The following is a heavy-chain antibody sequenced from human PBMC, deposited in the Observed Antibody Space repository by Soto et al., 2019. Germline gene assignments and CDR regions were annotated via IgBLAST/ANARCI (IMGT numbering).Heavy chain of an antibody. CDR1: GGSISSYY. V-gene: IGHV4-59*01. CDR3: ARATRITMIRPLYYFDY. J-gene: IGHJ4*02. Sequence: SETLSLTCTVSGGSISSYYWSWIRQPPGKGLEWIGYIYYSGSTNYNPSLKSRVTISVDTSKNQFSLKLSSVTAADTAVYYCARATRITMIRPLYYFDYWRQGTLVTVSS. CDR2: IYYSGST. D-gene: IGHD3-22*01.